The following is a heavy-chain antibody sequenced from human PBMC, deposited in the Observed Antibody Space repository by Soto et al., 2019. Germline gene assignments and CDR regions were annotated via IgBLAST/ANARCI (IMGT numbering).Heavy chain of an antibody. CDR3: ARDGFGGFFDY. J-gene: IGHJ4*02. D-gene: IGHD2-2*03. Sequence: GSLRLSCAASGFTFSSHWISWVRQAPGTGLEWVANVKEDGIEKQYADSVRGRFTIARDNAKNSLYLQMNSLGAEDTAIYYCARDGFGGFFDYWGQGIQVTVSS. CDR2: VKEDGIEK. CDR1: GFTFSSHW. V-gene: IGHV3-7*05.